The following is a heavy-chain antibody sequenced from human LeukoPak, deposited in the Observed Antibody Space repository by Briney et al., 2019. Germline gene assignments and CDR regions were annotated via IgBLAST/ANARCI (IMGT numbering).Heavy chain of an antibody. D-gene: IGHD2-21*01. V-gene: IGHV4-59*01. CDR1: GGSISSYY. J-gene: IGHJ4*02. CDR2: IYYSGST. Sequence: SETLSLTCTVSGGSISSYYWSWIRQPPGKGLEWIGYIYYSGSTNYNPSLKSRVTISVDTSKNQFSLKLSSVTAADTAVYYCAREAIQRALVYWGQGTLVTVSS. CDR3: AREAIQRALVY.